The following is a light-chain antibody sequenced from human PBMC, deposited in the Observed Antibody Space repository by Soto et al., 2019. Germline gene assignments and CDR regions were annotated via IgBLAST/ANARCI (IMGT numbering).Light chain of an antibody. Sequence: DIRMTQYPSTLSASVGDRVTITCRASQSISSWLAWYQQKPGKAPKLLIYKSSSLESGVPSRFRGSGSGTEFTLTISSLQPDDFATYYGQQYNSYPWTFGQGTKVEIK. J-gene: IGKJ1*01. CDR2: KSS. CDR3: QQYNSYPWT. CDR1: QSISSW. V-gene: IGKV1-5*03.